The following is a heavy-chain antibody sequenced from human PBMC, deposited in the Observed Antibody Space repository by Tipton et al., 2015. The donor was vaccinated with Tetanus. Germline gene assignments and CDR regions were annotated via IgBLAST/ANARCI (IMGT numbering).Heavy chain of an antibody. D-gene: IGHD3-22*01. CDR3: ARNYDSSGS. CDR1: GFTFDDYA. V-gene: IGHV3-9*01. J-gene: IGHJ5*02. Sequence: SLRLSCAASGFTFDDYAMHWVRQAPGKGLEWVSGISWKSGTIGYADSVKGRFTISRDNANNFLYLQMTSLRPEDTAFYYCARNYDSSGSWGQGTLVTVSS. CDR2: ISWKSGTI.